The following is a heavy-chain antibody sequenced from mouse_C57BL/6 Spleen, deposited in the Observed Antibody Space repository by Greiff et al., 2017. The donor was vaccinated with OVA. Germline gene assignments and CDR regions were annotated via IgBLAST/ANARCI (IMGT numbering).Heavy chain of an antibody. CDR1: GYTFTSYW. V-gene: IGHV1-61*01. D-gene: IGHD2-4*01. Sequence: QVQLQQPGAELVRPGSSVKLSCKASGYTFTSYWMDWVKQRPGQGLEWIGNIYPSDSATHYNQKFKDKATLTVDKSSSTAYMQLSSLTSEDSAVYYCEKNDYDGGYYARDYGGKGPSVTVSS. J-gene: IGHJ4*01. CDR3: EKNDYDGGYYARDY. CDR2: IYPSDSAT.